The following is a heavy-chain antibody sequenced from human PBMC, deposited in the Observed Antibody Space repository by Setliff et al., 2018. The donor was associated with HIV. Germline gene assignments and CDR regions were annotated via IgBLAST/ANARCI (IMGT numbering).Heavy chain of an antibody. J-gene: IGHJ4*02. Sequence: GGSLRLSCAASDFSLSSFTRHTMNWVRLVPGKGLEWVSVIYTDGTRYYADSVKGRFTISRDKSKNTLYLQMNSLRAEDTAVYYCAKDRDERWFGELLSPFTFDYWGQGTLVTVSS. D-gene: IGHD3-10*01. CDR2: IYTDGTR. V-gene: IGHV3-53*01. CDR1: DFSLSSFTRHT. CDR3: AKDRDERWFGELLSPFTFDY.